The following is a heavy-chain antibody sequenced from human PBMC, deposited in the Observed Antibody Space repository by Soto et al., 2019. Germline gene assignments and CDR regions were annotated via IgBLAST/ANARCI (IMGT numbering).Heavy chain of an antibody. CDR2: ISSNGGST. CDR3: VKSGDCSSTSCYEGVYFQH. D-gene: IGHD2-2*01. Sequence: GGSLRLSCSASGFTFSSYAMHWVRQAPGKGLEYVSAISSNGGSTYYADSVKGRFTISRDNSKNTLYLQMSSLRAEDTAVYYCVKSGDCSSTSCYEGVYFQHWGQGTLVTVSS. J-gene: IGHJ1*01. V-gene: IGHV3-64D*06. CDR1: GFTFSSYA.